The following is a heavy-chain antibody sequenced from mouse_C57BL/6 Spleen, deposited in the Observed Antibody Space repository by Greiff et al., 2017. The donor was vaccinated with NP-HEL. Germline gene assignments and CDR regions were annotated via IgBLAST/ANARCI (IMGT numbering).Heavy chain of an antibody. Sequence: QVQLQQPGAELVRPGSSVKLSCKASGYTFTSYWMDWVKQRPGQGLEWIGNIYPSDSETHYNQKFKGKATLTVDKSSSTAYMQLSSLTSEDSAVYYCARSRIYYDDEEYWGQGTTLTVSS. V-gene: IGHV1-61*01. CDR2: IYPSDSET. CDR1: GYTFTSYW. J-gene: IGHJ2*01. CDR3: ARSRIYYDDEEY. D-gene: IGHD2-4*01.